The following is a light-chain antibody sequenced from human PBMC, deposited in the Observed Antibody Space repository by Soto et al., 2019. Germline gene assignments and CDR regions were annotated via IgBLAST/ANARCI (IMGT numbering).Light chain of an antibody. CDR2: TDH. J-gene: IGLJ3*02. CDR1: NSNIGGNT. CDR3: AAWDDRLNGWV. Sequence: QLVLTQPPSASGTPGQRVTISCSGSNSNIGGNTVNWYQQVPGTAPKLLIHTDHQRPSGVPDRFSGSKSGTSASLAISGLQSEDEADYFCAAWDDRLNGWVFGGGTKLTVL. V-gene: IGLV1-44*01.